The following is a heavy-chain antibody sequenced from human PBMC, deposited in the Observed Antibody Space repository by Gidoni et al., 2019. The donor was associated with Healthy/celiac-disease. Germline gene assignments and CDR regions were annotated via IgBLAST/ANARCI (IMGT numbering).Heavy chain of an antibody. V-gene: IGHV6-1*01. CDR1: GDSVPSNSAA. D-gene: IGHD6-6*01. CDR2: TYYRSKWYN. J-gene: IGHJ6*02. CDR3: ARDRGSSSSPYYYYGMDV. Sequence: QVQLQQSGPGLVKPSQTLSLTFAISGDSVPSNSAAWNWIRQSPSRGLEWLGRTYYRSKWYNDYAVSVKSRITINPDTSKNQFSLQLNSVTPEDTAVYYCARDRGSSSSPYYYYGMDVWGQGTTVTVSS.